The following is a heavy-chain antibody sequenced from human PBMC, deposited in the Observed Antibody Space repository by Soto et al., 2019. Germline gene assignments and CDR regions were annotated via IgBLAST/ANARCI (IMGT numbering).Heavy chain of an antibody. CDR1: GATYSPFIAYA. V-gene: IGHV1-69*04. J-gene: IGHJ3*01. D-gene: IGHD2-21*02. CDR2: IIPLGSSQ. Sequence: QVQLVQSGAEVKKPGSLLKVSCKASGATYSPFIAYAISWLGQAPGQGLERMASIIPLGSSQHYAEGFQGRATISADSSTFTVSLELTNLTSDDAAVYFCARSRDRCGGDCYSVYAAFDLWGQGTAVTVSS. CDR3: ARSRDRCGGDCYSVYAAFDL.